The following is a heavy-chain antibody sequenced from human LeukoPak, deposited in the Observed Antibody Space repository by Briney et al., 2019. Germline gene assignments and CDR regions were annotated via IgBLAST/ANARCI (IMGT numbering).Heavy chain of an antibody. CDR3: AKGLWTGANYFDY. CDR2: ISYDGSNK. V-gene: IGHV3-30*18. CDR1: GFTFSSYG. D-gene: IGHD3/OR15-3a*01. Sequence: HPGGSLRLSCAASGFTFSSYGMHWVRQAPGKGLEWVAVISYDGSNKYYADSVKGRFTISRDNSKNTLYLQMNSLRAEDTAVYYCAKGLWTGANYFDYWGQGTLVTVSS. J-gene: IGHJ4*02.